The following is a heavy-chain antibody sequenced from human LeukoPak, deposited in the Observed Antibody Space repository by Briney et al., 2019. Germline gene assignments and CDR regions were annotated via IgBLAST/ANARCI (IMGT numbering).Heavy chain of an antibody. CDR2: VSNSGATT. V-gene: IGHV3-23*01. CDR1: GFTFSSYA. CDR3: ARAHTKYVDVVATNY. J-gene: IGHJ4*02. D-gene: IGHD5-12*01. Sequence: GGSLRLSCAASGFTFSSYAMSWVRQPPGRGLEWLSAVSNSGATTYYADSVKGRFTISRDNSKNTLFLQMNSLRAEDTAVYYCARAHTKYVDVVATNYWGQGTLVTVSS.